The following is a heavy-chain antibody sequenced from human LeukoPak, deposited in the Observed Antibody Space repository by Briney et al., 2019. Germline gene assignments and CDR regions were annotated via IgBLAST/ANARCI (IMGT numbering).Heavy chain of an antibody. CDR1: GGSFSGYY. J-gene: IGHJ4*02. Sequence: SETLSLTCAVYGGSFSGYYWSWIRQPPGKGLEWIGEINHSGSTNYNPSLKSRVTISVDTSKNQFSLKLSSVTAADTAVYYCAREVVPAATIDYWGQGTLVTVSS. D-gene: IGHD2-2*01. V-gene: IGHV4-34*01. CDR3: AREVVPAATIDY. CDR2: INHSGST.